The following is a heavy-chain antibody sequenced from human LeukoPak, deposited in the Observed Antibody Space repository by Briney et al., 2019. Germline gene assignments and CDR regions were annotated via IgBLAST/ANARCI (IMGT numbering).Heavy chain of an antibody. CDR3: ARGDYYDSSGYGPGYYFDY. J-gene: IGHJ4*02. D-gene: IGHD3-22*01. V-gene: IGHV4-34*01. CDR2: INHSGST. Sequence: SETLSLTCAVYGGSFSGYYWSWIRQPPGKGLEWIGEINHSGSTNYNPSFKSRVTISVDTSKNQFSLRLSSVTAADTAVHSCARGDYYDSSGYGPGYYFDYWGQGTLVTVSS. CDR1: GGSFSGYY.